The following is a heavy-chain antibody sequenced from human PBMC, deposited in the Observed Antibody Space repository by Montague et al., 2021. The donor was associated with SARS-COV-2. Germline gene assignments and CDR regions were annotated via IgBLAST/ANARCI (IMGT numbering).Heavy chain of an antibody. CDR1: GFTFGDYA. V-gene: IGHV3-9*01. Sequence: SLRLSCAASGFTFGDYAMHWVRQAPGKGLEWVSGISWNSGSIGYADSVKGRFTISRDNAKNSLYLQMNSLRAEDTALYCCAKSDSSSPYFDYWGQGTLVTVSS. CDR2: ISWNSGSI. CDR3: AKSDSSSPYFDY. J-gene: IGHJ4*02. D-gene: IGHD6-6*01.